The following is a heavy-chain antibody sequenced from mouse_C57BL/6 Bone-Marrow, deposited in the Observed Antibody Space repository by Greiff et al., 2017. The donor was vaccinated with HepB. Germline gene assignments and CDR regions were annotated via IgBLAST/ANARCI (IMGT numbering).Heavy chain of an antibody. CDR1: GFNIKDDY. CDR3: TTGGYFDY. J-gene: IGHJ2*01. Sequence: VQLKQSGAELVRPGASVKLSCTASGFNIKDDYMHWVKQRPEQGLEWIGWIDPENGDTEYASKFQGKATITADTSSNTAYLQLSSLTSEYTAVYYCTTGGYFDYWGQGTTLTVSS. V-gene: IGHV14-4*01. CDR2: IDPENGDT.